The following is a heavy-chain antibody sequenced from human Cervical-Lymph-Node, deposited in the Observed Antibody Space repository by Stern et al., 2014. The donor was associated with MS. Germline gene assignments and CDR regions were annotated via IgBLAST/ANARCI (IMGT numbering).Heavy chain of an antibody. D-gene: IGHD3-9*01. V-gene: IGHV1-2*02. CDR3: ARDRGFYDTLTGIAGYDAFDA. CDR1: GYTFTDYF. J-gene: IGHJ3*01. CDR2: RKPDSVAT. Sequence: QMQLVQSGAEVRKPGASVRDSCKTSGYTFTDYFVHWVRQAPGPGFQWLVWRKPDSVATNYAPSFEGRVTMTRDSATRTFYMELTGLRPEDAAVYYCARDRGFYDTLTGIAGYDAFDAWGQGTLVSVSS.